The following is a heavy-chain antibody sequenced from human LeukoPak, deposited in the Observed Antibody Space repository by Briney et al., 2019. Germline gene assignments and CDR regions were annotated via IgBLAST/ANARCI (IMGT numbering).Heavy chain of an antibody. CDR1: GGSITSYY. CDR3: ARVFDYYDSSGYPSLFDH. Sequence: SETLSLTCTVSGGSITSYYWSWIRQTPGKGLEWIGYISYSGRTNYNPSLKSRVTIPVDTSKKQFSLNLSSMTAADTAVYYCARVFDYYDSSGYPSLFDHWGQGALVTVSS. J-gene: IGHJ4*02. V-gene: IGHV4-59*12. CDR2: ISYSGRT. D-gene: IGHD3-22*01.